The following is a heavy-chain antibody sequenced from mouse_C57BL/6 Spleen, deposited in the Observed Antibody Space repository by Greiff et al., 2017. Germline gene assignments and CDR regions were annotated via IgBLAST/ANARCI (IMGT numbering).Heavy chain of an antibody. J-gene: IGHJ3*01. V-gene: IGHV1-9*01. CDR3: ARWGTTGPDFAY. CDR2: ILPGSGST. D-gene: IGHD1-1*01. CDR1: GYTFTGYW. Sequence: VQLQESGAELMKPGASVKLSCKATGYTFTGYWIEWVKQRPGHGLEWIGEILPGSGSTKYNGKFKGKATFTADTSSNTAYMQLSSLTTEDSAIYYCARWGTTGPDFAYWGQGTLVTVSA.